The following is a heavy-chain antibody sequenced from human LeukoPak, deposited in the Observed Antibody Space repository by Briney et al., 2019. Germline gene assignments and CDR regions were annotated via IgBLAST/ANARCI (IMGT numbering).Heavy chain of an antibody. V-gene: IGHV4-59*01. D-gene: IGHD3-22*01. CDR1: GGSISNYY. CDR3: ARDYYDSSGYSNWFDP. Sequence: SETLSLTCTVSGGSISNYYWSWIRQPPGKGLEWIGYIYYSGSTNYNPSLKSRVTISVDTSKNQFSLKLSSVTAADTAVYYCARDYYDSSGYSNWFDPWGQGTLVTVSS. CDR2: IYYSGST. J-gene: IGHJ5*02.